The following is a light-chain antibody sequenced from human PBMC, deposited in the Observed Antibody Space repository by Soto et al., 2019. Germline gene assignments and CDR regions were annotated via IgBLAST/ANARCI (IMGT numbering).Light chain of an antibody. V-gene: IGKV1-39*01. Sequence: DIQMTQSPSSLSASVGDRVTITCRASQSIGSYLNWYHQKPGKAPKLLIYAASNLQSGVPSRFSGSGSGTDVTLAIVSLQPEVLATYYCPPSYSTHPFGQGTRLEIK. CDR1: QSIGSY. CDR3: PPSYSTHP. J-gene: IGKJ5*01. CDR2: AAS.